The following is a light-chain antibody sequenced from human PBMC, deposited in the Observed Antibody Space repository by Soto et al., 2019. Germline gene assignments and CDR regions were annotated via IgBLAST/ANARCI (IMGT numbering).Light chain of an antibody. CDR2: DAS. CDR3: QQSFSTPRT. V-gene: IGKV1-5*01. Sequence: DLQVLMAPSTLYAPVGDTVTFPSRASQNISSWLAWYQQKPGKAPKLLIYDASSLESGVPSRFSGSGSGTDFTLTISSLQSEDFAVYYCQQSFSTPRTFGQGTKVEIK. CDR1: QNISSW. J-gene: IGKJ1*01.